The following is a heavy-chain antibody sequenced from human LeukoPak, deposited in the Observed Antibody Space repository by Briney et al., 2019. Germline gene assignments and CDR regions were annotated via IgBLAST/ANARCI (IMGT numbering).Heavy chain of an antibody. CDR1: GVSLNSAS. CDR2: VSSSGANT. J-gene: IGHJ4*02. V-gene: IGHV3-23*01. D-gene: IGHD2-21*01. CDR3: AKDIQGSY. Sequence: AGTLRLSCAASGVSLNSASRSCVRQPAGKGLEWVSLVSSSGANTYYADCVKGRFTISRDNSKNTRYLQMNSLRAEDTAMYYCAKDIQGSYWGQGTLVTVSS.